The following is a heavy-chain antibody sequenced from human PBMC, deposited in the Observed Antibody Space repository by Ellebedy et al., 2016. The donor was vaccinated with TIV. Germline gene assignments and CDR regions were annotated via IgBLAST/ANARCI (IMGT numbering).Heavy chain of an antibody. V-gene: IGHV3-33*01. CDR1: GFTFNSFG. CDR3: ARVSDYDSSGYYRPLDY. Sequence: GESLKISCAASGFTFNSFGLHSVRQAPGKGLEWVAVIWFDGSNIYYADSVKGRFTISRDNSKNTLYLQMDSLRAEDTAVYYCARVSDYDSSGYYRPLDYWGQGTLVTVSS. J-gene: IGHJ4*02. CDR2: IWFDGSNI. D-gene: IGHD3-22*01.